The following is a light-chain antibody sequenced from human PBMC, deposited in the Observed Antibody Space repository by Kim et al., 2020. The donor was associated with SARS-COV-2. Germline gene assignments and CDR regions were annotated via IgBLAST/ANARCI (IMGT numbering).Light chain of an antibody. V-gene: IGKV1-27*01. Sequence: AVGDRITIARQASQDMSNYLAWIQMKPGTAPQLLIYAASALHAGVPCRFSGSGAETDFPLTVTSLQPEAVATYYRQKCDSAPWTFGQGTKVDIK. CDR2: AAS. CDR3: QKCDSAPWT. J-gene: IGKJ1*01. CDR1: QDMSNY.